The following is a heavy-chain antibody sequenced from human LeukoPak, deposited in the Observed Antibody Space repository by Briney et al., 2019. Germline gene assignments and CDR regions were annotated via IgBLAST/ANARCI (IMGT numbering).Heavy chain of an antibody. J-gene: IGHJ4*02. D-gene: IGHD2-15*01. Sequence: GGSLRLSCAASGFTFSSYEMNWVRQAPGKGLEWVSYISSSGSTIYYADSVKGRFTISRDNATNSLYLQMNSLRAGDTAFYYCSRGRGYCRGCSCYRPFDYWGQGTLVTVSS. CDR3: SRGRGYCRGCSCYRPFDY. CDR1: GFTFSSYE. CDR2: ISSSGSTI. V-gene: IGHV3-48*03.